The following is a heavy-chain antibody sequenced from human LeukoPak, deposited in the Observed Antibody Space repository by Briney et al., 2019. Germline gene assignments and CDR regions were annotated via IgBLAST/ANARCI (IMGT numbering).Heavy chain of an antibody. Sequence: ASVKVSCKASGYTFTSYAMHWVRQAPGQRLEWMGWINAGNGNTKYSQKFQGRVTMTRNTSISTAYMELSSLRSEDTAVYYCARQRSPKKSGYGAFDIWGQGTMVTVSS. J-gene: IGHJ3*02. V-gene: IGHV1-3*01. CDR2: INAGNGNT. D-gene: IGHD5-12*01. CDR3: ARQRSPKKSGYGAFDI. CDR1: GYTFTSYA.